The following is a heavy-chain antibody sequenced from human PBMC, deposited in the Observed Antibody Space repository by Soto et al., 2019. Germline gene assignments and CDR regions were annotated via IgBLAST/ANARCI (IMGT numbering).Heavy chain of an antibody. D-gene: IGHD7-27*01. Sequence: ASVKVSCKASGYTFTGYYMHWGRQAPGQGLEWMGWINPNSGGTNYAQKFQGWVTMTRDTSISTAYMELSRLRSDDTAVYYCARMLGTQGADAFDIWGQGTMVTVSS. CDR2: INPNSGGT. CDR1: GYTFTGYY. CDR3: ARMLGTQGADAFDI. V-gene: IGHV1-2*04. J-gene: IGHJ3*02.